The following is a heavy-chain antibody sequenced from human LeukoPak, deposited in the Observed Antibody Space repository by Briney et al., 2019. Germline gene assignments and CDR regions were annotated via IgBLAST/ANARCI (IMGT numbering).Heavy chain of an antibody. CDR2: INQDGSDM. CDR1: GFIFNTFW. CDR3: ATDRGWRTSGYYLYYFEY. D-gene: IGHD3-3*01. V-gene: IGHV3-7*03. J-gene: IGHJ4*02. Sequence: PGGSLRLSCAASGFIFNTFWMNWVRLTPGKGLEWVAKINQDGSDMYYVDSVKGRFFVSRDNARNLVYLQMNSLRVDDTAVYYCATDRGWRTSGYYLYYFEYWGQGTLATYSS.